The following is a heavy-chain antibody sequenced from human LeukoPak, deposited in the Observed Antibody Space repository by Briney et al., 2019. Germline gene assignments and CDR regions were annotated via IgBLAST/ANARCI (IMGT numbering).Heavy chain of an antibody. CDR3: ARAPTAGLIYYFDY. CDR2: ISSSGSTI. J-gene: IGHJ4*02. V-gene: IGHV3-48*01. CDR1: GFTFSSYS. D-gene: IGHD1-26*01. Sequence: QSGGSLRLSCAASGFTFSSYSMNRDSQDPGKGLQGVSYISSSGSTIYYADSVEGRCTISRDNAKSSLYLQVNSLRAEDTAVYYCARAPTAGLIYYFDYWGQGTLVTVSS.